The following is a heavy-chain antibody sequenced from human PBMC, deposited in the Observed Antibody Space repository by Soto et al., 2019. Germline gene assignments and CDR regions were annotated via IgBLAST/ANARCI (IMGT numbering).Heavy chain of an antibody. CDR1: GFTFDDYA. D-gene: IGHD3-22*01. J-gene: IGHJ4*02. CDR2: ISWNSGSI. CDR3: AKDYAMIASYYFDY. Sequence: EVQLVESGGGLVQPGRSLRLSCAASGFTFDDYAMHWVRQAPGKGLEWVSGISWNSGSIGYADSVKGRFTISRDNAKNSLYLQMNSLRAEDTALYYCAKDYAMIASYYFDYWGQGTLVTVSS. V-gene: IGHV3-9*01.